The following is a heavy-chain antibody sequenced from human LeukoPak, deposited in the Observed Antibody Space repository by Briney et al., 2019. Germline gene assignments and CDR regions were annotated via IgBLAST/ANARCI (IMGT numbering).Heavy chain of an antibody. V-gene: IGHV3-21*01. CDR2: ISSSSSYI. CDR3: ARLGIAAAGTDY. J-gene: IGHJ4*02. CDR1: GYTFSSYS. Sequence: GGSLRLSCAASGYTFSSYSMNWVRQAPGKGLEWVSSISSSSSYIYYADSVKGRFTISRDNAENSLYLQMNSLRAEDTAVYYCARLGIAAAGTDYWGQGTLVTVSS. D-gene: IGHD6-13*01.